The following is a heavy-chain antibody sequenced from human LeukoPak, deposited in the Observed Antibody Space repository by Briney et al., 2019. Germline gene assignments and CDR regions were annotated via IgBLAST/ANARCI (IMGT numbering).Heavy chain of an antibody. D-gene: IGHD4-17*01. Sequence: GGSLRLSCAASGFTFSSYAMHWVRQAPGKGLEWVAVISYDGSNKNYADSVKGRFTISGDNSKNTLYLQMNSLRAEDTSVYYCARSPDYGDTFDYWGQGTLVTVSS. CDR3: ARSPDYGDTFDY. V-gene: IGHV3-30*04. CDR2: ISYDGSNK. J-gene: IGHJ4*02. CDR1: GFTFSSYA.